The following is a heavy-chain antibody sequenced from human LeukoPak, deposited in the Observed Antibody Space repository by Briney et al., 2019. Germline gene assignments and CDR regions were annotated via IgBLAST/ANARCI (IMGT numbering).Heavy chain of an antibody. D-gene: IGHD2-2*01. CDR1: GFTFRSFG. CDR2: ISHDGDGK. Sequence: GGSLRLSCAASGFTFRSFGVQWVRQVPGQGLEWVALISHDGDGKYYADSVKGRFTISRDNSKNTLYLQMDSLRAEDTAVYYCVRAGRCSSTSCYALGYWGQGTLVTVS. CDR3: VRAGRCSSTSCYALGY. V-gene: IGHV3-30*03. J-gene: IGHJ4*02.